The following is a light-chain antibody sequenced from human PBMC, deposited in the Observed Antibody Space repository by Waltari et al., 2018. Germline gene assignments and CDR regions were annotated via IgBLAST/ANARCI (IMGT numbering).Light chain of an antibody. Sequence: SCGASQGVSRALAWYQLKPGQAPRLLIYDASTRATGIPDRFSGSGSGTDFGLTISRLEPEDFAVYYCQKYVRLPATFGQGTKVEIK. CDR2: DAS. CDR1: QGVSRA. V-gene: IGKV3-20*01. CDR3: QKYVRLPAT. J-gene: IGKJ1*01.